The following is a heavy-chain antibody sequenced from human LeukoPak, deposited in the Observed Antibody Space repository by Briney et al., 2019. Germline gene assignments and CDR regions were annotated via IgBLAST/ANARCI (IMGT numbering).Heavy chain of an antibody. CDR1: GGSISSSSYY. V-gene: IGHV4-39*01. CDR2: IYYSGST. Sequence: SETLSLTCTVSGGSISSSSYYWGWIRQPPGKGLEWIGSIYYSGSTYYNPSLKSRVTISVDTSKNQFSLKLSSVTAADAAVYYCARPWGATYYFDYWGQGTLVTVSS. D-gene: IGHD1-26*01. CDR3: ARPWGATYYFDY. J-gene: IGHJ4*02.